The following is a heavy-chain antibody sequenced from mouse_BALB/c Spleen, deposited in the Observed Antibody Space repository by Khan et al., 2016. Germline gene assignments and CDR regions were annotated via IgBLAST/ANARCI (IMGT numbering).Heavy chain of an antibody. V-gene: IGHV3-6*02. CDR1: GYSITSGYY. Sequence: EVELVGSGPGLVKPSQSLSLTCSVTGYSITSGYYWNWIRQFPGNNLEWMGYISYDGSNKYNPSLKNRISIARDTSKKQFFLKLNSVTTEDTATYYCARLRRFYAMDYWGQGTSVTVSS. D-gene: IGHD1-1*01. CDR2: ISYDGSN. CDR3: ARLRRFYAMDY. J-gene: IGHJ4*01.